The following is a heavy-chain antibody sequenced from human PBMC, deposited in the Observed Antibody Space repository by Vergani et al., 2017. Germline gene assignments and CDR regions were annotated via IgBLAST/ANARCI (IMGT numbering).Heavy chain of an antibody. V-gene: IGHV3-66*02. CDR2: IKSDGRT. J-gene: IGHJ4*01. CDR1: WFRVTTYY. D-gene: IGHD2-15*01. CDR3: TRSECSGTTCYGHYFDL. Sequence: VELLESGGGLAQPGGSLRIPCSSSWFRVTTYYMSWGRQAPGKGLEWGSVIKSDGRTSYAESVRGRFTISRDTSRNAVYLQMNILRVEDTGVYYCTRSECSGTTCYGHYFDLWGHGILVTVSS.